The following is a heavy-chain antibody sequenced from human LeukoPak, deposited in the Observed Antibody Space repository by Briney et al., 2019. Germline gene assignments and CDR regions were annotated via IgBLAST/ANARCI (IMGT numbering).Heavy chain of an antibody. V-gene: IGHV1-69*05. D-gene: IGHD4-17*01. J-gene: IGHJ3*02. CDR3: SRDTDGDYDGIDFAFYI. CDR2: IIPMFGTA. CDR1: GGTFSSYA. Sequence: AASVKVSCKAYGGTFSSYASSWVRQAPGQGVEWMGRIIPMFGTANYAQKFQGRVTINTDKSTRTDYMELRSLRSEDTAVYYCSRDTDGDYDGIDFAFYIWGQGTMVTVSS.